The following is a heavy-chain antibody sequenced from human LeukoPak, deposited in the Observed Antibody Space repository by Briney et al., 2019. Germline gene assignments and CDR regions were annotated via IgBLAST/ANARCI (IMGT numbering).Heavy chain of an antibody. D-gene: IGHD1/OR15-1a*01. J-gene: IGHJ5*02. CDR2: IYYSGST. CDR3: AREWQWNTRNWFDP. Sequence: SETLSLTCTVSGGSISSSSYYWGWIRQPPGKGLEWIGSIYYSGSTYYNPSLKGRVTMSVDTSKNQFSLKLSSVTAADTAVYYCAREWQWNTRNWFDPWGQGTLVTVSS. CDR1: GGSISSSSYY. V-gene: IGHV4-39*07.